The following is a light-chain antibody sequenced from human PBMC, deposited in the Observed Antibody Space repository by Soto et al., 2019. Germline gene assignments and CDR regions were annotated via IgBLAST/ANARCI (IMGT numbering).Light chain of an antibody. CDR2: GAS. Sequence: EIVLTQSPGTLSLSPGERATLSCRASQSVSSSYLAWYQQKPGQAPRLLFYGASSRATGIPDRLSGSGSGTDFTLTISRVEPEDFAVYYCHQYGSSPWTFGQGTKVEIK. CDR1: QSVSSSY. CDR3: HQYGSSPWT. J-gene: IGKJ1*01. V-gene: IGKV3-20*01.